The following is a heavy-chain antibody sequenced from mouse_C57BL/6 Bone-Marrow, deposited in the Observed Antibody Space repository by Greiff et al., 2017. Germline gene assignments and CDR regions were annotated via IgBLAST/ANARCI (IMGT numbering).Heavy chain of an antibody. CDR1: GYSITSGYD. D-gene: IGHD1-1*01. CDR3: ARATTVAPFAY. CDR2: ISYSGST. V-gene: IGHV3-1*01. J-gene: IGHJ3*01. Sequence: EVQLQQSGPGMVKPSQSLYLTCNVTGYSITSGYDWHWIRHSPGNNLEWMGYISYSGSTNYNPYLKSRISFTHDTSKNPFFLKLNSVTTEDTATYYGARATTVAPFAYWGQGTLVTVSA.